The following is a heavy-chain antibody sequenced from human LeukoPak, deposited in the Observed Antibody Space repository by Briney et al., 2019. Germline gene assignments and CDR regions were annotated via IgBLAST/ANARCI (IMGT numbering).Heavy chain of an antibody. V-gene: IGHV1-18*01. CDR1: GYTFSSYG. D-gene: IGHD3-10*01. CDR2: ISAYNGNT. J-gene: IGHJ4*02. Sequence: ASVKVSCKASGYTFSSYGISWVRQARGQGLECMGWISAYNGNTNYAQKLQGRVTMTTDTSTSTAYMELRSLRSDDTAVYYCAREKDMVRGQYYFDYWGQGTLVTVSS. CDR3: AREKDMVRGQYYFDY.